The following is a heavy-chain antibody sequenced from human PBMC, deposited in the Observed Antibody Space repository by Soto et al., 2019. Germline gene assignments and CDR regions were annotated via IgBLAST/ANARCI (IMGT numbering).Heavy chain of an antibody. D-gene: IGHD1-1*01. CDR3: ARHAYNFLTFDS. J-gene: IGHJ4*02. CDR2: IKHLESEK. V-gene: IGHV3-7*01. Sequence: EVQLVESGGGLVQPGGSLRLSCAASGFTFTNYWMNWVRQPPGKGLEWVANIKHLESEKFYVGSVRGRFTISGDNAKNSVYLQMDSLRAEDTAVYYCARHAYNFLTFDSWGQGTLVTVSS. CDR1: GFTFTNYW.